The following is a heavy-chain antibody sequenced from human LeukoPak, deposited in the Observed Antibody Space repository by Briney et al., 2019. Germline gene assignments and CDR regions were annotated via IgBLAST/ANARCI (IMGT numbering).Heavy chain of an antibody. V-gene: IGHV1-69*04. Sequence: SVKVSCKASGGTFSSYTISWVRQAPGQGLEWMGRIIPILGIANYAQKFQCRVTITADKSTSTAYMELSSLRSEDTAVYYCARDLMVATRHNWFDPWGQGTLVTVSS. J-gene: IGHJ5*02. CDR1: GGTFSSYT. CDR3: ARDLMVATRHNWFDP. D-gene: IGHD5-12*01. CDR2: IIPILGIA.